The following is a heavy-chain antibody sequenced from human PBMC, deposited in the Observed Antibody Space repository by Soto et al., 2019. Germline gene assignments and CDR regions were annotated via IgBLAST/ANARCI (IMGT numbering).Heavy chain of an antibody. J-gene: IGHJ4*02. D-gene: IGHD5-12*01. CDR1: GCSISSHH. CDR3: ARGAEATISPFAY. Sequence: SETLSLTCTVPGCSISSHHWSWIRPPPGKGLEWIAYVYYSGRTNSNPSLKSRVTISTDTSKNQVSLKLSSVTAADTAVYYCARGAEATISPFAYWGPGTLVTVSS. V-gene: IGHV4-59*11. CDR2: VYYSGRT.